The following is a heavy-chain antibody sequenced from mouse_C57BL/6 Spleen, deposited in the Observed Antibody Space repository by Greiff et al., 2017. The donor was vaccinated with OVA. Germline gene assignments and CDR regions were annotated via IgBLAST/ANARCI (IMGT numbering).Heavy chain of an antibody. V-gene: IGHV1-54*01. CDR3: ARCGNSLSFDY. CDR1: GYAFTNYL. Sequence: VQLQQSGAELVRPGTSVKVSCKASGYAFTNYLIEWVKQRPGQGLEWIGVINPGSGGTNYNEKFKGKATLTADKSSSTAYMQLSSLTSEDSAVYFCARCGNSLSFDYWGQGTTLTVSS. D-gene: IGHD2-1*01. CDR2: INPGSGGT. J-gene: IGHJ2*01.